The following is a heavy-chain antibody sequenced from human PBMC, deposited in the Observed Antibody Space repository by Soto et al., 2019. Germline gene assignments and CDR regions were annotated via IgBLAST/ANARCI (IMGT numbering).Heavy chain of an antibody. V-gene: IGHV5-10-1*01. CDR1: GYSFTSYW. Sequence: GESLKISCKGSGYSFTSYWISRVRQMPGKGLEWMGRIDPSDSYTNYSPSFQGHVTISADKSISTAYLQWSSLKASDTAMYYCARAPKVTIAVAVVNWGQGTLVTVPQ. CDR2: IDPSDSYT. D-gene: IGHD6-19*01. J-gene: IGHJ4*02. CDR3: ARAPKVTIAVAVVN.